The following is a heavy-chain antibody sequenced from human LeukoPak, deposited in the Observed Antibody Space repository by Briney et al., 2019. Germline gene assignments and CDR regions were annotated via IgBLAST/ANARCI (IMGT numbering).Heavy chain of an antibody. D-gene: IGHD3-22*01. V-gene: IGHV3-7*01. CDR1: GFTFSSYW. CDR3: ARDLYRIVVVPHYFDY. CDR2: IKQDGSEK. Sequence: GGSLRLSCAASGFTFSSYWMSWVRQAPGKGLEWVANIKQDGSEKYYVDSVKGRFTISRDNAKNSLYLQMNSLRAEDTAVYYCARDLYRIVVVPHYFDYWGQGTLVIVSS. J-gene: IGHJ4*02.